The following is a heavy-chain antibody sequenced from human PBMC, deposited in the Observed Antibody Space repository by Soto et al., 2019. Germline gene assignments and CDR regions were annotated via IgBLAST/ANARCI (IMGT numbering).Heavy chain of an antibody. J-gene: IGHJ4*02. V-gene: IGHV3-30-3*01. CDR1: GFTFSNYA. D-gene: IGHD3-22*01. CDR2: ISYDGSNK. CDR3: ARGMSYYDSSGYYGLFDF. Sequence: GGSLRLSCAASGFTFSNYAIHWVRQAPGKGLEWVAVISYDGSNKYYADSVKGRFTISRDNSRNTLFLQMNSLRPEDTAVFYCARGMSYYDSSGYYGLFDFWGQGTLVTVSS.